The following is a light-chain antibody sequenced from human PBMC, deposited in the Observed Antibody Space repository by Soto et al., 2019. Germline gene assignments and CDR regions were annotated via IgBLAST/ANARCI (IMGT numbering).Light chain of an antibody. CDR2: SVS. Sequence: DIQMAQSPSSLSASVGETVTLTCRASQDIGNSLAWLQQKPGRAPKSLISSVSSLQSGVPSRFSGSRYVADFTLTISNLQPEDFATYYCQHYKTYPLTFGGGTKVEIK. V-gene: IGKV1-16*01. CDR3: QHYKTYPLT. J-gene: IGKJ4*02. CDR1: QDIGNS.